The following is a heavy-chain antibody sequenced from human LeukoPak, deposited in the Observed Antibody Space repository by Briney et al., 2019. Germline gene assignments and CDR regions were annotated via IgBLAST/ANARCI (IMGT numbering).Heavy chain of an antibody. CDR3: ARGGVTISPRYYCGMDV. CDR1: GGSFSGYY. D-gene: IGHD3-9*01. Sequence: SETLSLTCAVYGGSFSGYYWSWIRQPPGKGLEWIGEINHSGSTNYNPSLKSRVTISVDTSKNQFSLKLSSVTAADTAVYYCARGGVTISPRYYCGMDVWGKGTTVTVSS. CDR2: INHSGST. V-gene: IGHV4-34*01. J-gene: IGHJ6*04.